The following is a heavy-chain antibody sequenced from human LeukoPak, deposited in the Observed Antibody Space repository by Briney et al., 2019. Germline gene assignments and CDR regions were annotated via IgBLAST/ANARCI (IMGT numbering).Heavy chain of an antibody. D-gene: IGHD2-2*01. J-gene: IGHJ4*02. CDR1: GFLFGGHA. CDR3: ARAAIRVDFFDS. V-gene: IGHV3-21*06. Sequence: PGGSLRLSCAASGFLFGGHAMVWIRQAPGKGLECVSSIHSSATYITYADSVRGCFTISRDNDKNSLFLDMNDLRAEDTAVYYCARAAIRVDFFDSWGQGTLVAVSS. CDR2: IHSSATYI.